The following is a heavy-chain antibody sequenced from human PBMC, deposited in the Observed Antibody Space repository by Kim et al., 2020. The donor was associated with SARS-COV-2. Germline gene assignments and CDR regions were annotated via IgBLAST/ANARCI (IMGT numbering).Heavy chain of an antibody. D-gene: IGHD2-15*01. CDR3: ASLEDCSGGSCYSYYGMDV. J-gene: IGHJ6*02. CDR1: GFTFSSYG. V-gene: IGHV3-30*03. Sequence: GGSLRLSCAASGFTFSSYGMHWVRQAPGKGLEWVAVISYDGSNKYYAXSVKGXFTISRDNSKNTLYLQMNSLRAEDTXVYYCASLEDCSGGSCYSYYGMDVXGQGTTVTVS. CDR2: ISYDGSNK.